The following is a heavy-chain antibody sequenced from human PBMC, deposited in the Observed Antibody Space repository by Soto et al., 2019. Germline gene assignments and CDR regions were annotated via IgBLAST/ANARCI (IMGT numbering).Heavy chain of an antibody. Sequence: ETLSLTCTVSGGSMSSYYWSWIRQPPGKGLEWIGYIYYSGSTNYNPSLMSRVTISVDTSKKQFSLKLSSVTAADTAVYYCAGRPSYDSSNYYPTSWGQGTLVTVSS. CDR3: AGRPSYDSSNYYPTS. V-gene: IGHV4-59*01. J-gene: IGHJ5*02. CDR2: IYYSGST. CDR1: GGSMSSYY. D-gene: IGHD3-22*01.